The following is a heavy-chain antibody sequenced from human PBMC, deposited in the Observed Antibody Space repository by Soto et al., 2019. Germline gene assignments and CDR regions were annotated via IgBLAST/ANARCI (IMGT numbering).Heavy chain of an antibody. V-gene: IGHV4-59*01. CDR3: ASHNINGVDV. CDR1: GGSLDSYY. Sequence: PSETLSLTCTVSGGSLDSYYWTWVRQAPEKGLEWVAYIYYRGATNYNPSFRTRATISLDTSKNQFSLNLRPGTAADTAVYCCASHNINGVDVWGQGTTVTVSS. CDR2: IYYRGAT. J-gene: IGHJ6*02.